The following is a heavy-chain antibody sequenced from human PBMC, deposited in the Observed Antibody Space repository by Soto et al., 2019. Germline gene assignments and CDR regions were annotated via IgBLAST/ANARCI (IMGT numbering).Heavy chain of an antibody. J-gene: IGHJ6*02. CDR3: ARHMDGTERFWGDYGMDV. CDR1: GFTFSSYG. D-gene: IGHD3-16*01. V-gene: IGHV3-33*01. Sequence: GGSLRLSCAASGFTFSSYGMHWVRQAPGKGLEWVAVIWYDGSNKYYADSVKGRFTISRDNSKNTLYLQMNSLRAEDTAVYYCARHMDGTERFWGDYGMDVWGQGTTVTVSS. CDR2: IWYDGSNK.